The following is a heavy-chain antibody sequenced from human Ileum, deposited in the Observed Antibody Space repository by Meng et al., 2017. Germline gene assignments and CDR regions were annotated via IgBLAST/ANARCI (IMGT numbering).Heavy chain of an antibody. CDR1: GVTVSPYT. CDR3: ARERAGYYYDY. Sequence: GGGLHQPGRSLRLSCAASGVTVSPYTMDWVRQAPGKGLEWVSSMIGSGNNIYYADSVKGRFTISRDNAKSALYLQMNSLRDEDTAVYYCARERAGYYYDYWGQGTLVTVSS. D-gene: IGHD3-9*01. V-gene: IGHV3-21*01. J-gene: IGHJ4*02. CDR2: MIGSGNNI.